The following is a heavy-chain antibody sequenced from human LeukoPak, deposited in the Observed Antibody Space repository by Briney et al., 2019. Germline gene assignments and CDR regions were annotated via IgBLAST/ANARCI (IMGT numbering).Heavy chain of an antibody. J-gene: IGHJ5*02. D-gene: IGHD2-2*01. Sequence: SQTLSLTCTVSGGSISSGCYYWSWIRQHPGKGLEWIGYIYYSGSTYYNPSLKSRVTRSVDTSKNQFSLKLSSVTAADTAVYYCARGSGGYCSSTSCLGDWFDPWGQGTLVTVSS. CDR3: ARGSGGYCSSTSCLGDWFDP. V-gene: IGHV4-31*03. CDR2: IYYSGST. CDR1: GGSISSGCYY.